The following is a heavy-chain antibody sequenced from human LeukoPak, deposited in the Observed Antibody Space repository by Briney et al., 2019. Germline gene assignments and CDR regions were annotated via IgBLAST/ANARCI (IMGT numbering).Heavy chain of an antibody. CDR2: IYYSGSN. J-gene: IGHJ6*04. CDR3: ARVSCSSTSCKRYYYYGMDV. V-gene: IGHV4-31*03. D-gene: IGHD2-2*01. CDR1: GGSISSGGYY. Sequence: SQTLSLTCTVSGGSISSGGYYWSWIRQHPGKGLEWIEYIYYSGSNYYNPSLKSRVTISVDTSKNQFSLKLSSVTAADTAVYYCARVSCSSTSCKRYYYYGMDVWGKGTTVTVSS.